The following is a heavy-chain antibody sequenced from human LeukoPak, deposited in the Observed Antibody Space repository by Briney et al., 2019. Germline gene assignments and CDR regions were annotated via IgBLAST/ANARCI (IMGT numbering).Heavy chain of an antibody. CDR3: ARDLYYGFDY. V-gene: IGHV3-48*02. Sequence: PGGSLRLSCATSGFTFSSYSMHWVRQAPGKGLEWVSYISSSSSAIKYADSVQGRFTISRDNAKNSLYLQMNSLRDKDTAMYYCARDLYYGFDYWGQGTLVSAS. D-gene: IGHD1-26*01. CDR1: GFTFSSYS. J-gene: IGHJ4*02. CDR2: ISSSSSAI.